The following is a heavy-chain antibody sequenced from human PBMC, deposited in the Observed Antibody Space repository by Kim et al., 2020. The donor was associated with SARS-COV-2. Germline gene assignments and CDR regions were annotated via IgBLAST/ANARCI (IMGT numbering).Heavy chain of an antibody. Sequence: ASVKVSCKASGYTFTGYYMHWVRQAPGQGLEWMGWINPNSGGTNYAQKFQGRVTMTRDTSISTAYMELSRLRSDDTAVYYCARDHSGSFIRNYGMDVWGQGTTVTVSS. D-gene: IGHD1-26*01. CDR1: GYTFTGYY. CDR3: ARDHSGSFIRNYGMDV. J-gene: IGHJ6*02. CDR2: INPNSGGT. V-gene: IGHV1-2*02.